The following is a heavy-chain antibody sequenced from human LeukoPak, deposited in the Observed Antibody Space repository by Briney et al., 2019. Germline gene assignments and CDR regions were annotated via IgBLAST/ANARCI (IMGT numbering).Heavy chain of an antibody. J-gene: IGHJ6*02. CDR2: ISFSGGTP. CDR1: GFTFSSYA. CDR3: AKDQGLVALRVSGTMMPLGDV. D-gene: IGHD3-22*01. Sequence: GGSLRLSCTASGFTFSSYAMNWVRQAPGKGLEWVSVISFSGGTPNYADSVKGRFTISRDNSKNTLYLQMNSLRAEDTAVYYCAKDQGLVALRVSGTMMPLGDVWGQGTTVTVSS. V-gene: IGHV3-23*01.